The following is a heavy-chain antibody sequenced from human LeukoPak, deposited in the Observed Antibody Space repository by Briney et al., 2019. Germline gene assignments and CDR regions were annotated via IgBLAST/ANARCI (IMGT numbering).Heavy chain of an antibody. CDR3: AREIVGGFNPGAY. CDR1: PDSTTSNF. V-gene: IGHV4-4*02. D-gene: IGHD1-14*01. Sequence: PSETLSLTCTVSPDSTTSNFWSWVRQPPGKGLEWLGVTQRSGSHNYNLSLQSRVTISIDRSKNQIALELSSVTAADTAVYYCAREIVGGFNPGAYWGQGTLVTVSS. CDR2: TQRSGSH. J-gene: IGHJ4*02.